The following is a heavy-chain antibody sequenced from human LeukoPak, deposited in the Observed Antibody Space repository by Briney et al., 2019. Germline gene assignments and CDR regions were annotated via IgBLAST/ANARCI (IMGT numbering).Heavy chain of an antibody. Sequence: ASVKVSCKISGYTLTEYSMNWVRQAPGKGLEWLGGFDPEDGEIIYAQKFQDRVTMTEDTSTDTAFMELSSLRSDDTAVYYCATVEREYFDTSGYYNYWGQGTLVTVSS. V-gene: IGHV1-24*01. CDR3: ATVEREYFDTSGYYNY. CDR1: GYTLTEYS. J-gene: IGHJ4*02. CDR2: FDPEDGEI. D-gene: IGHD3-22*01.